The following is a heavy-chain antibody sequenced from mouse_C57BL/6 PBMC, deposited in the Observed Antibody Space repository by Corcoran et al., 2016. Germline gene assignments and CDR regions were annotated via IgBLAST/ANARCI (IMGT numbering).Heavy chain of an antibody. Sequence: EVHLQQYGPKHVKHGATVKIPNKASGYTLTDYYMNWVKQSHGKSLECIGNINPNNGGTSYNQKFKGKATLTVNKSSSTAYMELRSLTSEDSAVYYCARVEYDDYWGQGTTLTVSS. CDR3: ARVEYDDY. CDR1: GYTLTDYY. CDR2: INPNNGGT. D-gene: IGHD2-4*01. V-gene: IGHV1-26*01. J-gene: IGHJ2*01.